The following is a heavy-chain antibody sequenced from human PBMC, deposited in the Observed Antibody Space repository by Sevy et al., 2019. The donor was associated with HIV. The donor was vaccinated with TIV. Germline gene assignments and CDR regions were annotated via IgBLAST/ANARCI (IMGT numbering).Heavy chain of an antibody. CDR2: ISSGSSYT. V-gene: IGHV3-11*06. D-gene: IGHD4-17*01. CDR3: ARDRRNYGGQYFDY. J-gene: IGHJ4*02. Sequence: GGSLRLSCAASGFTFSDYYMSWIRQAPGKGLEWVSYISSGSSYTNYADSVKGRFTISRDNAKNSLYLQLHSLSAEDTDIYYCARDRRNYGGQYFDYWGQGTPVTVSS. CDR1: GFTFSDYY.